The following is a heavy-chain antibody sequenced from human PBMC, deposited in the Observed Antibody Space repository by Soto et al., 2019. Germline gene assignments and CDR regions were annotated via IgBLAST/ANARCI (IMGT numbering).Heavy chain of an antibody. V-gene: IGHV3-74*01. D-gene: IGHD2-21*01. CDR2: IKTDGTYT. Sequence: EVQLVESGGGLVQPGGSLTLSCAASGFTVSNHWMHWVRQAPGKGLESISRIKTDGTYTDYADSVKGRFTISIDNAKNMLYLEMDSLRPEDTAVYYCARPKGAAYSAFDVWGQGTVVTGSS. CDR3: ARPKGAAYSAFDV. J-gene: IGHJ3*01. CDR1: GFTVSNHW.